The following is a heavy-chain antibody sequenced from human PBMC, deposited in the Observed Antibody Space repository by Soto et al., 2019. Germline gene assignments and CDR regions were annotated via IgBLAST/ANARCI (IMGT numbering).Heavy chain of an antibody. J-gene: IGHJ4*02. V-gene: IGHV5-10-1*01. CDR1: GYSFTSYW. Sequence: GESLKISCNGSGYSFTSYWISWVRQMPGKGLEWMGRIDPSDSYTNYSPSFQGHVTISADKSISTAYLQWSSLKASDTAMYYCARSRYCSGGSCYSDYWGQGTLVTVSS. CDR3: ARSRYCSGGSCYSDY. CDR2: IDPSDSYT. D-gene: IGHD2-15*01.